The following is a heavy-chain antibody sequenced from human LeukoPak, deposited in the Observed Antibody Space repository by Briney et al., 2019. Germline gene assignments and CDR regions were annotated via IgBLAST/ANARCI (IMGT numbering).Heavy chain of an antibody. CDR3: STGGDTTMADY. CDR2: INPNSGGT. Sequence: ASVKVSCKASGYTFTDYYMQRVRQAPGQGLEWMGWINPNSGGTSYAQKFQGRVTMTRDTSISTAYMELSRLRSDDSAVYYCSTGGDTTMADYWGQGTLVTVSS. D-gene: IGHD5-18*01. J-gene: IGHJ4*02. V-gene: IGHV1-2*02. CDR1: GYTFTDYY.